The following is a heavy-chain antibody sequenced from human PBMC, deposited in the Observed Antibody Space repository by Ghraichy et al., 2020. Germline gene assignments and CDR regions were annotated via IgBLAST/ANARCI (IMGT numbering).Heavy chain of an antibody. J-gene: IGHJ4*02. CDR1: GFIFSSYS. CDR3: ARVGPYSGSYTFDF. V-gene: IGHV3-48*02. Sequence: GSLRLSCATSGFIFSSYSMNWVRQAPGKGPEWVSHIDSSSSTIYYADSVKGRFTISRDNAKNSLYLQMNSLSDDDTAVYSCARVGPYSGSYTFDFWGQGTLVTVSS. D-gene: IGHD1-26*01. CDR2: IDSSSSTI.